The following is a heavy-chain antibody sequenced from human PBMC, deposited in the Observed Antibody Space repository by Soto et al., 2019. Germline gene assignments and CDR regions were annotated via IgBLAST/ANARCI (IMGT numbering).Heavy chain of an antibody. J-gene: IGHJ4*02. V-gene: IGHV4-31*03. CDR2: TYYSGST. D-gene: IGHD3-22*01. CDR1: GGSIRSGGYY. Sequence: QVQLQESGPGLVKPSQTLSLTCTVSGGSIRSGGYYWSWNRQHPDKGLEWIGYTYYSGSTHYHPSRQSRVTISVDSSKNQFSRKLSSVPAADTAVYYCAGGRYYDSSGSCPHLGYWGQGTLVTVSS. CDR3: AGGRYYDSSGSCPHLGY.